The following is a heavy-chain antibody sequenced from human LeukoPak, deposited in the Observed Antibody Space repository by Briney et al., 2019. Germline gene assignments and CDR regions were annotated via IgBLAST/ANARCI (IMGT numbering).Heavy chain of an antibody. CDR2: IDHSGST. V-gene: IGHV4-38-2*02. CDR3: VRSVRRGFNFDK. J-gene: IGHJ4*02. CDR1: GYSISSGYY. D-gene: IGHD5-12*01. Sequence: SETLSLTCTVSGYSISSGYYWGWIRQPPGKGLEWIGNIDHSGSTYYNPSLKSRVTMSVDTSRNQFSLKLRSVTAADTAVYYCVRSVRRGFNFDKWGQGTLIIVSS.